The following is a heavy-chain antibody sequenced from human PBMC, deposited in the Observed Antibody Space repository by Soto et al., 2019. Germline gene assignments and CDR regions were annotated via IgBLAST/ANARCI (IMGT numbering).Heavy chain of an antibody. CDR3: ARVQTYYFSFDP. CDR2: IYYSGST. CDR1: GCSISSGGYY. D-gene: IGHD3-10*01. Sequence: SETLSLTCTVSGCSISSGGYYWSWIRQHPGKGLEWIGYIYYSGSTYYNPSLKSRVTISVDTSKNQFSLKLSSVTAADTAVYYCARVQTYYFSFDPWGQGTLVTVSS. J-gene: IGHJ5*02. V-gene: IGHV4-31*03.